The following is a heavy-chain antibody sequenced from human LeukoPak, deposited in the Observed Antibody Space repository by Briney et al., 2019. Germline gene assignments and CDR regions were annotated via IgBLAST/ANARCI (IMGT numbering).Heavy chain of an antibody. D-gene: IGHD3-10*01. CDR1: GGSISSGSYY. Sequence: SQTLSLTCTVSGGSISSGSYYWSWIRQPAGKGLEWIGRIYTSGSTNYNPSLKSRVTISVDTSKNQFSLKLSSVTAADTAVYYCARRGVGVRGVFSYWGQGTLVTVSS. CDR2: IYTSGST. V-gene: IGHV4-61*02. CDR3: ARRGVGVRGVFSY. J-gene: IGHJ4*02.